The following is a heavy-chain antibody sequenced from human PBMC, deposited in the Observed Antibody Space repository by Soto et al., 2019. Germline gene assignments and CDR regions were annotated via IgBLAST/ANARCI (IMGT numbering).Heavy chain of an antibody. CDR2: IIPIFGTA. V-gene: IGHV1-69*12. Sequence: QVQLVQSGAEVKKPGSSVKVSCTASGGTFSSYAISWVRQAPGQGLEWMGGIIPIFGTADYAQKFQGRVTITADESTSTAYMELSSLRSEDTAMYCCATHEIGHCISASCYKGGYYYGMDVWGQGTTVTVSS. J-gene: IGHJ6*02. CDR3: ATHEIGHCISASCYKGGYYYGMDV. CDR1: GGTFSSYA. D-gene: IGHD2-2*02.